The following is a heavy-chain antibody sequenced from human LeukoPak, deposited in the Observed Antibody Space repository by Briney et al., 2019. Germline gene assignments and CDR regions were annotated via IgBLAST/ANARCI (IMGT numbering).Heavy chain of an antibody. CDR2: NSGST. CDR1: GDSIGSYF. D-gene: IGHD1-26*01. CDR3: ARGRGYGGHYLRSFDI. Sequence: ASETLSLTCTVSGDSIGSYFWSWVRQPPGKGLEWIGYNSGSTNYNPSLKSRVTILLDRSKNQFSLKLSSVTAADTAIYYCARGRGYGGHYLRSFDIWGQGTMVTVSS. V-gene: IGHV4-59*08. J-gene: IGHJ3*02.